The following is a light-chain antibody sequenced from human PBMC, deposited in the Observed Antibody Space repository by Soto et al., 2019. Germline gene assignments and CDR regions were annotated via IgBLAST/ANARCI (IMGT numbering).Light chain of an antibody. CDR1: QSVSSN. CDR2: VAS. V-gene: IGKV3-15*01. J-gene: IGKJ4*01. CDR3: QQYNNWPLT. Sequence: EIVMTQSPATLSVSPGERATLSCRASQSVSSNLAWYQQKPGQVPTLLIYVASTRATGVPARCSGSGSGTEFPLTISSLQSEDFAVYYWQQYNNWPLTFGGGTKVEIK.